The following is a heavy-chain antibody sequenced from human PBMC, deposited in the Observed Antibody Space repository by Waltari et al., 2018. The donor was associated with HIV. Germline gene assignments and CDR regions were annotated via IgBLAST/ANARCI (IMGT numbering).Heavy chain of an antibody. V-gene: IGHV1-2*02. CDR3: ARDRARTTDYYYYGMDV. Sequence: QVQLVQSGAEVKKPGASVKVSCKASGYTFTGYSMHWVRPAPGQGLEWMGWINPNSGGTNYAQKFQGRVTMTRDTSISTAYMELSRLRSDDTAVYYCARDRARTTDYYYYGMDVWGQGTTVTVSS. CDR1: GYTFTGYS. D-gene: IGHD1-7*01. J-gene: IGHJ6*02. CDR2: INPNSGGT.